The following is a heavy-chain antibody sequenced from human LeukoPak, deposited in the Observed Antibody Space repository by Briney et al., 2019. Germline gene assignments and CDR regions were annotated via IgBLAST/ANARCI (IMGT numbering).Heavy chain of an antibody. V-gene: IGHV3-21*01. Sequence: GGSLRLSCAASGISFSPHYMSWVRQAPGKGLEWVSTISPSSDDIYYADSVKGRFTISRDNSKNTLYLQMNSLRPEDTAVYYCAKDGVGNSGAFDIWGQGTMVTVSS. J-gene: IGHJ3*02. D-gene: IGHD3-10*01. CDR3: AKDGVGNSGAFDI. CDR1: GISFSPHY. CDR2: ISPSSDDI.